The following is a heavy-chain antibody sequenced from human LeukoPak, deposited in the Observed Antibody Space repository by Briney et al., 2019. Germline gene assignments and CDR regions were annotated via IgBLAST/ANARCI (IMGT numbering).Heavy chain of an antibody. CDR2: ISSSGSTI. Sequence: QPGGSLRLSCAASGFTFSRYSMNWVRQAPGKGLEWVSYISSSGSTIYYADSVKGRFTISRDNAENSLYLQMNSLRAEDTAVYYCAELGITMIGGVWGKGTTVTISS. D-gene: IGHD3-10*02. CDR1: GFTFSRYS. J-gene: IGHJ6*04. V-gene: IGHV3-48*04. CDR3: AELGITMIGGV.